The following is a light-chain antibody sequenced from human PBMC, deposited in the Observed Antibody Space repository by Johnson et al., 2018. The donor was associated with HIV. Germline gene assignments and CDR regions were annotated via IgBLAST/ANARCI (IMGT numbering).Light chain of an antibody. Sequence: QSVLTQPPSVSAAPGQKVTISCSGSSSNIGNNYISWYQQFPGAAPKLLIYENDKRPSGIPDRFSGSKSGTSATLVITGLQTGDEAEYYCGGWDSSLSAGLCGTGTNVNVL. CDR2: END. CDR3: GGWDSSLSAGL. V-gene: IGLV1-51*01. CDR1: SSNIGNNY. J-gene: IGLJ1*01.